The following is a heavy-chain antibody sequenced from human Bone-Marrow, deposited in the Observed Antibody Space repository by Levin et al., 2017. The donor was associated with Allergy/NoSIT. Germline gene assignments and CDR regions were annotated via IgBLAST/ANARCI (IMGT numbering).Heavy chain of an antibody. D-gene: IGHD1-26*01. V-gene: IGHV3-21*04. Sequence: PGGSLRLSCTASGFTFNIYDMSWVRQAPRRGLEWVSSLSGRSDYTYYADSVKGRFTISRDNSKNSLSLQMKNLRADDTAVYDCVRSQGSNGWSYYYYGMDVWGRGTTVTVSS. CDR2: LSGRSDYT. CDR1: GFTFNIYD. J-gene: IGHJ6*02. CDR3: VRSQGSNGWSYYYYGMDV.